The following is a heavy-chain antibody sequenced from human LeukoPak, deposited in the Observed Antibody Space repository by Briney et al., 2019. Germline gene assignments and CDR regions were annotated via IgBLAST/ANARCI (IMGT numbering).Heavy chain of an antibody. CDR1: GFTVSSNY. CDR3: ARDQGFGSSPSYFDY. Sequence: QTGGSLRLSCAASGFTVSSNYMSWVRQAPGKGLEWVSVIYSGGSTYYADSVKGRFTISRDNSKNTLYLQMNSLRAEDTAVYYCARDQGFGSSPSYFDYWGQGTRVTVSS. CDR2: IYSGGST. J-gene: IGHJ4*02. V-gene: IGHV3-66*01. D-gene: IGHD6-6*01.